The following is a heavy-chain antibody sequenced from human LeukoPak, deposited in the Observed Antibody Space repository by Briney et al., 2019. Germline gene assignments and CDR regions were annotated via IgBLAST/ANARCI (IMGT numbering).Heavy chain of an antibody. D-gene: IGHD2-15*01. V-gene: IGHV4-61*02. Sequence: KPSETLSLTCTVSGASISGSSHYFWGWIRQTPGKGLEWIGRIYTSGSTNYNPSLKSRVTISVDTSKNQFSLKLSSVTAADTAVYYCARDLRVVGATTQRWFDPWGQGTLVTVSS. CDR1: GASISGSSHYF. CDR3: ARDLRVVGATTQRWFDP. CDR2: IYTSGST. J-gene: IGHJ5*02.